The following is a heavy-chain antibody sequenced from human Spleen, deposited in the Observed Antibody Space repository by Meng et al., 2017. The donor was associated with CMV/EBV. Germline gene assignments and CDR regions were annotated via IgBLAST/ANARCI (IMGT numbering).Heavy chain of an antibody. V-gene: IGHV3-53*05. Sequence: LSCAASGFTVSSIYMSWVRQAPGKGLEWVSVIYSGGSTYYADSVKGRFTISRDNSKNTLYLQKNSLRAEDTAVYYCARDHGPYYFDYWGQGTLVTVSS. CDR3: ARDHGPYYFDY. J-gene: IGHJ4*02. CDR2: IYSGGST. CDR1: GFTVSSIY.